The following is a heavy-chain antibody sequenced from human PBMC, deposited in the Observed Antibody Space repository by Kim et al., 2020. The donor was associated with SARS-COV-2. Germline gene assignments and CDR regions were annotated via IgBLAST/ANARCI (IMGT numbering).Heavy chain of an antibody. CDR3: AKGSFLSRTGDYYFDY. D-gene: IGHD2-8*02. J-gene: IGHJ4*02. Sequence: SVKGRFTISRDNSKNTLYLQMNSLRAEDTAVYYCAKGSFLSRTGDYYFDYWGQGTLVTVSS. V-gene: IGHV3-30*02.